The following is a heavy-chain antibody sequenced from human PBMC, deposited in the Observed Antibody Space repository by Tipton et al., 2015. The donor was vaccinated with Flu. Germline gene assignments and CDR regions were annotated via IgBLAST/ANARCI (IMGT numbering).Heavy chain of an antibody. CDR3: ARRELLWFGAGGSPVFNY. CDR1: GYSSTSYW. Sequence: QLVQSGAEVKKPGESLKISCKGSGYSSTSYWIGWVRQMPGKGLEWMGIIYPGDSDTRYSPSFQGQVTISADKSISTAYLQWSSLKASDTAMYYCARRELLWFGAGGSPVFNYWGQGTLVTVSS. CDR2: IYPGDSDT. D-gene: IGHD3-10*01. J-gene: IGHJ4*02. V-gene: IGHV5-51*01.